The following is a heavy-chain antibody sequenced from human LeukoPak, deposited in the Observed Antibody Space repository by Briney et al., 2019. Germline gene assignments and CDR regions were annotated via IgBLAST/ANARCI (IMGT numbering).Heavy chain of an antibody. CDR2: LHASEST. D-gene: IGHD3-22*01. V-gene: IGHV4-4*07. Sequence: SETLSLTCTVSGAHISNYYWTWVRQSAAQGLEWIGRLHASESTIYNPSLKSRVTMLIDTSKDQLSLTLTSVTAADSAVYYCASLSSGAAFDVWAKGQWSPSH. CDR3: ASLSSGAAFDV. CDR1: GAHISNYY. J-gene: IGHJ3*01.